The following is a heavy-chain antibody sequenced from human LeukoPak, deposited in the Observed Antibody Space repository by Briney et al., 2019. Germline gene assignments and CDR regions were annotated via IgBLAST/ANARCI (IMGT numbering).Heavy chain of an antibody. D-gene: IGHD6-19*01. CDR3: AKGYSSGWYVDY. CDR1: GFTFSSYA. Sequence: GGSLRLSCAASGFTFSSYAMSWVRQAPGKGLEWVSHISGSGASTYYADSVKGRFTISRDKSKNTLYLQMNSLRAEDTAVYYCAKGYSSGWYVDYWGQGTLVTGAS. CDR2: ISGSGAST. V-gene: IGHV3-23*01. J-gene: IGHJ4*02.